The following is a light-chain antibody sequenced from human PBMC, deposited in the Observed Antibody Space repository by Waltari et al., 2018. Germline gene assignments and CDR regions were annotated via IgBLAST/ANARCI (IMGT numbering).Light chain of an antibody. CDR1: SSDVGGYNY. J-gene: IGLJ2*01. CDR3: SSYAGRNTL. Sequence: QSALTQPPSASGAPGQSVTISCTGTSSDVGGYNYVSWYQQHPGEAPKLLIYEVSKRPSGVPNRFSGSKSGNTASLTVSGLQAEDEGDYYCSSYAGRNTLFGGGTKL. CDR2: EVS. V-gene: IGLV2-8*01.